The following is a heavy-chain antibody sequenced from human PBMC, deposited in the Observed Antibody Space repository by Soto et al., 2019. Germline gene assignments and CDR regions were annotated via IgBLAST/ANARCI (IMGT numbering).Heavy chain of an antibody. CDR3: TRSAINADI. V-gene: IGHV3-73*01. CDR2: IRSKANSYGT. J-gene: IGHJ3*02. CDR1: GFTFSGSA. D-gene: IGHD5-12*01. Sequence: GGSLRLSCAASGFTFSGSAMHWVRQASGKGLEWVGRIRSKANSYGTAYAASVKGRFTISRDDSKNTAYLQMNSLKTEDTAVYYCTRSAINADIWGQGTMVTVSS.